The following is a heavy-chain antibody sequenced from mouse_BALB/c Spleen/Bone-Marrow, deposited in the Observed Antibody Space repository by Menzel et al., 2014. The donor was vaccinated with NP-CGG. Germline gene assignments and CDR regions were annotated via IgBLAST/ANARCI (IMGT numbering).Heavy chain of an antibody. CDR3: ARRRTFITSVVDYFDV. D-gene: IGHD1-1*02. CDR1: GYVFSSSW. V-gene: IGHV1-82*01. CDR2: IYPGDGNT. Sequence: QVQLQQSGPELVKPGASAKISCRASGYVFSSSWMNWVKQRPGQGLEWIGRIYPGDGNTNYNGKFKGKATLTADTSSSTAYMQISSLTSVDSAVYFCARRRTFITSVVDYFDVWGAGTTVTVSS. J-gene: IGHJ1*01.